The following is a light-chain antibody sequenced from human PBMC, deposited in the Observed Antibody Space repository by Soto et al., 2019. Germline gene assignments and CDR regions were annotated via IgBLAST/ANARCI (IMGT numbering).Light chain of an antibody. Sequence: DIQMTQSPSSLSASVGDRVTITCRASQSISQYLAWYQQKPGKAPKLLIYDASTLEGGIPSRFSGSGSGTKFTLTISSLQPADFATYYCQQYSSASTFGQGTKVGIK. CDR1: QSISQY. J-gene: IGKJ2*01. V-gene: IGKV1-5*01. CDR3: QQYSSAST. CDR2: DAS.